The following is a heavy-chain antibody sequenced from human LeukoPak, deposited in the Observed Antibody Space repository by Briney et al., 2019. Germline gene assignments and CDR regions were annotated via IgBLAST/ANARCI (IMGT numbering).Heavy chain of an antibody. D-gene: IGHD1-1*01. CDR3: ARAKTLEPTPSNAFDI. CDR1: GYTFTSYD. Sequence: RASVKVSCKASGYTFTSYDINWVRQAPGQGLEWMGWISAYNGNTNYAQKLQGRVTMTTVTSTSTVYMELRSLTSDDTAVYYCARAKTLEPTPSNAFDIWGQGTMVTVSS. J-gene: IGHJ3*02. V-gene: IGHV1-18*01. CDR2: ISAYNGNT.